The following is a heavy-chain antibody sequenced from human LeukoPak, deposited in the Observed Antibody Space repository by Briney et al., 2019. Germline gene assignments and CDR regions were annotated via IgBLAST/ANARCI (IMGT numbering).Heavy chain of an antibody. CDR2: ISAYNGNT. D-gene: IGHD2-2*01. V-gene: IGHV1-18*01. J-gene: IGHJ6*02. CDR3: ARVEPFGIPAATNYYYYGMDV. CDR1: GYTFTSYG. Sequence: GASVKVSCKASGYTFTSYGISWVRQAPGQGLEWMGWISAYNGNTNYAQKLQGRVAMTTDTSTSTAYMELRSLRSDDTAVYYCARVEPFGIPAATNYYYYGMDVWGQGTTVTVSS.